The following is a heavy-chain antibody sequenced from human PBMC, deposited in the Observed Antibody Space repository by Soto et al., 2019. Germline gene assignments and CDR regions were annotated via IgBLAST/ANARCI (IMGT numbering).Heavy chain of an antibody. D-gene: IGHD2-2*03. Sequence: EVQLLESGGGLVQPGGSLRLSCAASGFNFSSYAMSWVRQAPVKGLEWVSAISGSGGSTYYADSVKGRFTISRDKFKNTLYRQVNSMKAEDTAVYYCAEEVDIVVVPAPGGMDVWGQGTTVTDFS. J-gene: IGHJ6*02. CDR2: ISGSGGST. V-gene: IGHV3-23*01. CDR1: GFNFSSYA. CDR3: AEEVDIVVVPAPGGMDV.